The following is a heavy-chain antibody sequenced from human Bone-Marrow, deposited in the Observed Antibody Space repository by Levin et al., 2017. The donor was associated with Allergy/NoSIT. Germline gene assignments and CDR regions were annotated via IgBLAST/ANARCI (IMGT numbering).Heavy chain of an antibody. D-gene: IGHD5-18*01. Sequence: GGSLRLSCAASGFTFSTYTMNWVRQAPGKALEWVSALGISPLYADSVKGRFTVTKDNAKNTLYLQMNSLRAEDTAVYYCARSKNPRWIHFDYWGQGALVTVSS. CDR3: ARSKNPRWIHFDY. CDR1: GFTFSTYT. V-gene: IGHV3-21*01. CDR2: LGISP. J-gene: IGHJ4*02.